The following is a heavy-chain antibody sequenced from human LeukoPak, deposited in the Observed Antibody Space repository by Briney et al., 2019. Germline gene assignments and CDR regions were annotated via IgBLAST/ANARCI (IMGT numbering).Heavy chain of an antibody. D-gene: IGHD3-22*01. J-gene: IGHJ3*02. CDR1: GFTFSSYS. Sequence: GGSLRLSCAASGFTFSSYSMNWVRQAPGKGLEWVSFISTSSSYIYYADSVKGRFTISRDNAKNSLYLQMNSLRAEDTAVYYCASEPDYYDSSGYLHRRGAFDIWGQGTMVTVSS. CDR2: ISTSSSYI. V-gene: IGHV3-21*01. CDR3: ASEPDYYDSSGYLHRRGAFDI.